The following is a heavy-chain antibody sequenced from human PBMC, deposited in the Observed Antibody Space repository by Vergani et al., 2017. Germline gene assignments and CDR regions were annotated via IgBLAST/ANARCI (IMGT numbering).Heavy chain of an antibody. D-gene: IGHD5-18*01. CDR2: IIPILGIA. CDR1: GGTFNSYT. Sequence: QVQLVQSGAEVKKPGSSVKVSCKASGGTFNSYTVSWVRQAPGQGLEWMGRIIPILGIANYAQKFQGRVTITADKSTSTAYMELSSLRSEDTAVYYCAFGVPYVDTDYWGQGTLVTVSS. CDR3: AFGVPYVDTDY. J-gene: IGHJ4*02. V-gene: IGHV1-69*02.